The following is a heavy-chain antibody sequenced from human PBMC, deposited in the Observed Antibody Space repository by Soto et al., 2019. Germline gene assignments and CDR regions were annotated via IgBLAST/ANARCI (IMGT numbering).Heavy chain of an antibody. CDR2: ISGSGGST. CDR1: GFTFSSYA. V-gene: IGHV3-23*01. D-gene: IGHD6-13*01. CDR3: AKDVGPGYSSSWYDY. Sequence: GGSLRLSCAASGFTFSSYAMSWVRQAPGKGLEWVSAISGSGGSTYYADSVKGRFTISSDNSKNTLYLQMNSLRAEDTAVYYCAKDVGPGYSSSWYDYWGQGTLVTVSS. J-gene: IGHJ4*02.